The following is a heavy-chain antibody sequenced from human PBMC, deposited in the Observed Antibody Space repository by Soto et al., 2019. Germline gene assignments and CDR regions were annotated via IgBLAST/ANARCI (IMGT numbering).Heavy chain of an antibody. CDR3: ARANWNYRPRFDY. J-gene: IGHJ4*02. Sequence: LTGDIPGGRVSRNRAAPNWIRQSPSRGLEWLGRTYYRSKWYNDYAVSVKSRITINPDTSKNQFSLQLNSVTPEDTAVYYCARANWNYRPRFDYWGQGTLVTVSS. CDR1: GGRVSRNRAA. CDR2: TYYRSKWYN. V-gene: IGHV6-1*01. D-gene: IGHD1-7*01.